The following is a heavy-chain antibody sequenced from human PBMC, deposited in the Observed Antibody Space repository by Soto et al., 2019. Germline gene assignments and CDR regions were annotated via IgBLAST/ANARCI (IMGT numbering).Heavy chain of an antibody. CDR3: AALKRILFLRYYSGMDV. CDR2: FDPEDGET. J-gene: IGHJ6*02. Sequence: GASVKVSCKVSGYTLTELSMHWVRQAPGKGLEWMGGFDPEDGETIYAQKFQGRVTMTDDTSTDTAYMELNSLRSEDTAVYYCAALKRILFLRYYSGMDVWGQGTTVTVSS. CDR1: GYTLTELS. V-gene: IGHV1-24*01. D-gene: IGHD2-15*01.